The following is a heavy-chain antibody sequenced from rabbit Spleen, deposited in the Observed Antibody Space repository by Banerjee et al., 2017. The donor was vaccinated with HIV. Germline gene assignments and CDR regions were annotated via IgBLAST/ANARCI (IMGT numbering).Heavy chain of an antibody. J-gene: IGHJ4*01. CDR3: ARDLAGVIGWNFYL. D-gene: IGHD4-1*01. V-gene: IGHV1S40*01. CDR1: GFSLSTNYW. CDR2: IYAGNSGST. Sequence: QSLEESGGDLVKPGASLTLTCTVSGFSLSTNYWMCWVRQAPGKGLEWIACIYAGNSGSTYSATWAKGRFTISKTSSTTVTLRMTSLTAADRAAYFCARDLAGVIGWNFYLWGPGTLVTVS.